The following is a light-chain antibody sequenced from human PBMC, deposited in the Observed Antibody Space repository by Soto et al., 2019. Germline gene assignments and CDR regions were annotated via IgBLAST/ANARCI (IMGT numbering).Light chain of an antibody. CDR1: QGIRNF. CDR2: AAS. CDR3: QHLNSYPRALA. V-gene: IGKV1-9*01. J-gene: IGKJ4*01. Sequence: DIQLTQSPSFLSASVGDRVTITCRASQGIRNFLAWYQQKLWKAPKLLIYAASTLESGVSLRFSGSGSGTEFTLTISNLQPEDFATYYCQHLNSYPRALAFGGGTKVEI.